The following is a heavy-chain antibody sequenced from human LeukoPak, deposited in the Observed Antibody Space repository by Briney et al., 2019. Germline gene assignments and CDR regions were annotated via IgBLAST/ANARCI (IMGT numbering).Heavy chain of an antibody. CDR3: ARNHLDSSSWYVFDY. D-gene: IGHD6-13*01. CDR2: ISSSSSYI. Sequence: GGSLRLSCAASGFTFSSYSMNWVRQAPGKGLEWASSISSSSSYIYYADSVKGRFTISRDNAKNSLYLQMNSLRAEDTAVYYCARNHLDSSSWYVFDYWGQGTLVTVSS. CDR1: GFTFSSYS. J-gene: IGHJ4*02. V-gene: IGHV3-21*01.